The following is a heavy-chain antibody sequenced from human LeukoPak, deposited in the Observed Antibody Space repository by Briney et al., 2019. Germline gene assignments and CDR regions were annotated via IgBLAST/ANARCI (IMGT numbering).Heavy chain of an antibody. V-gene: IGHV4-4*02. CDR2: IYHSGST. D-gene: IGHD6-13*01. CDR3: ARYSSSWSESFDY. Sequence: SETLSLTCAVSGGSISSSNWWSWVRQPPGKGLEWIGEIYHSGSTNYNPSLKSRVTISVDKSKNQFSLKLSSVTAADTAVYYCARYSSSWSESFDYWGQGTLVTVSS. J-gene: IGHJ4*02. CDR1: GGSISSSNW.